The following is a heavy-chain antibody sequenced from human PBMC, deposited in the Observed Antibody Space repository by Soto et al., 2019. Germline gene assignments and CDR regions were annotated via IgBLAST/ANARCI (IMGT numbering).Heavy chain of an antibody. D-gene: IGHD3-10*01. Sequence: SETLSLTCTVSGGSISSYYWSWIRQPPGKGLEWIGYIYYSGSTNYNPTLKSRVTISVDTSKNQLSLRLSSVTAADTAVYYCARHRGRGPLRFDYWGQGTLVTVSS. CDR1: GGSISSYY. CDR2: IYYSGST. J-gene: IGHJ4*02. V-gene: IGHV4-59*08. CDR3: ARHRGRGPLRFDY.